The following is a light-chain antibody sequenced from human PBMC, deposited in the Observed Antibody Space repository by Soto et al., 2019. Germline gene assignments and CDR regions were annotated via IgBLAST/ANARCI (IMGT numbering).Light chain of an antibody. CDR1: QSVSSGY. J-gene: IGKJ2*01. CDR3: QRYGAASTYT. Sequence: EIVLTQSPDTLSLSPGERATLSCRASQSVSSGYLAWYQQKPGQAPRLLIYGASSRATGIPDRFSGSGSGTDFTLTISRLEPEDVAVYYCQRYGAASTYTFGQGTKLEIK. CDR2: GAS. V-gene: IGKV3-20*01.